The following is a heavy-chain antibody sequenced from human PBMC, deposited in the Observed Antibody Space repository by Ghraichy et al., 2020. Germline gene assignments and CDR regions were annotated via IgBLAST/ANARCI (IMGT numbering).Heavy chain of an antibody. D-gene: IGHD4-23*01. V-gene: IGHV3-48*02. CDR1: GFTFNYYN. J-gene: IGHJ4*02. CDR2: ISSSSTI. Sequence: GSLRLSCAASGFTFNYYNMNWVRQAPGKGLEWVSYISSSSTIYYADSVKGRFTISRDNARNSLYLQMNSLRDEDTAVYYCARDGSVVIFDYWGQGTLVTVSS. CDR3: ARDGSVVIFDY.